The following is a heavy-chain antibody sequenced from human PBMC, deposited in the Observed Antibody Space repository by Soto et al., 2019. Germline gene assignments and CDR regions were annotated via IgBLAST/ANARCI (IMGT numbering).Heavy chain of an antibody. CDR3: ARRDGYNFDY. V-gene: IGHV3-64*01. D-gene: IGHD5-12*01. Sequence: EVQLVESGGGLVQPGGSLRLSCAASGFTFISYAMHWVRQAPGKGLEYVSAINSNGGSTYYANSVKGRFTISRDNSKNTLYLQMGSLRAEDMAVYYCARRDGYNFDYWGQGTLVTVSS. CDR2: INSNGGST. J-gene: IGHJ4*02. CDR1: GFTFISYA.